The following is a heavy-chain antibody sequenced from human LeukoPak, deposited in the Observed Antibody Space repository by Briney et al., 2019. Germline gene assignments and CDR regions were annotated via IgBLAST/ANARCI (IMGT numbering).Heavy chain of an antibody. V-gene: IGHV4-34*01. CDR2: INHSGST. CDR1: GGSFSGYY. Sequence: PSETLSLTCAVYGGSFSGYYWSWIRQPPGKGLEWIGEINHSGSTNYNPSLKSRVTISVDTSKNQFSLKLSSVTAADTAVYYCARQRSSGYYPEYFQHWGQGTLVTVSS. J-gene: IGHJ1*01. D-gene: IGHD3-22*01. CDR3: ARQRSSGYYPEYFQH.